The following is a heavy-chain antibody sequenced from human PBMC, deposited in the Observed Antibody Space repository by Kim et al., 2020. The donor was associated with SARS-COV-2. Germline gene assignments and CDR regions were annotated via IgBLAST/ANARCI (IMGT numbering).Heavy chain of an antibody. CDR3: ARDSVEMTTILLSGCAFDS. D-gene: IGHD4-4*01. Sequence: GGSLRLSCAASGFTFSSYAMHWVRQAPGKGLEWVSVISYDGSNKYYADSVKGRFTISRDNSKNTLYLQMNSLRAEDTAVYYCARDSVEMTTILLSGCAFDSWGPGKTGTVSP. V-gene: IGHV3-30*04. CDR2: ISYDGSNK. CDR1: GFTFSSYA. J-gene: IGHJ3*02.